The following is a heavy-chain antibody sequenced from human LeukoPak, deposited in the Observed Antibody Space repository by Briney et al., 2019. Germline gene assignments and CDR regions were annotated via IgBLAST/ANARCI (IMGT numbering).Heavy chain of an antibody. V-gene: IGHV1-8*01. CDR2: MNPNSGNT. CDR1: GYTFTSYD. J-gene: IGHJ6*03. D-gene: IGHD2-15*01. CDR3: ARGRRSRVAATTGYYYYMDV. Sequence: GASVKLSCKSSGYTFTSYDINWVRHATGQGPEWMGWMNPNSGNTGYAQKFQGRVTMTSKTSISTAYMELSSLRSEDTAVYYCARGRRSRVAATTGYYYYMDVWGKGTTVTVSS.